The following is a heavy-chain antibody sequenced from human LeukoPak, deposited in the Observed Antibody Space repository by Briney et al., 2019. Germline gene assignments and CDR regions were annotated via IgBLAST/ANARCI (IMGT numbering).Heavy chain of an antibody. J-gene: IGHJ4*02. D-gene: IGHD5-18*01. V-gene: IGHV4-4*02. CDR2: IYYSGST. CDR1: GGSISSNNW. CDR3: ARGYSLDY. Sequence: PSGTLSLTCAVSGGSISSNNWWGWVRQPPGKGLEWIGYIYYSGSTYYTPSLRGRVTISVDTSKNQFSLNLSSVTAADTAVYYCARGYSLDYWGQGTLVTVSS.